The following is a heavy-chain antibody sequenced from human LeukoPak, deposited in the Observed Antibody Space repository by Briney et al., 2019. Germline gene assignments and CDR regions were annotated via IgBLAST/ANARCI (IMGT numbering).Heavy chain of an antibody. V-gene: IGHV3-23*01. CDR3: ARGNLGYCTNGVCRHYDAFDI. CDR1: GFTFSSYA. D-gene: IGHD2-8*01. CDR2: ISGSGGST. Sequence: PGRSLRLSCAASGFTFSSYAMHWVRQAPGKGLEWVSAISGSGGSTYYADSVKGRFTISRDNSKNTLYLQMNSLRAEDTAVYYCARGNLGYCTNGVCRHYDAFDIWGQGTMVTVSS. J-gene: IGHJ3*02.